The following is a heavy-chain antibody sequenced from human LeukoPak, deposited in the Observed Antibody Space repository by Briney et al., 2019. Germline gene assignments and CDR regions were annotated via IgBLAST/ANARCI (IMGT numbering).Heavy chain of an antibody. J-gene: IGHJ6*02. V-gene: IGHV3-48*02. CDR3: TRDLVEYVSGRYHYHGMDV. D-gene: IGHD3-10*01. Sequence: TGGSLRLSCVASGFTVSSFSLNWVRQAPGKGLEWVSYISWSSNTMDYADSVQGRFTISRDNAKNSLYLQMNSLRDEDTAVYYCTRDLVEYVSGRYHYHGMDVWGQGTTVTVSS. CDR2: ISWSSNTM. CDR1: GFTVSSFS.